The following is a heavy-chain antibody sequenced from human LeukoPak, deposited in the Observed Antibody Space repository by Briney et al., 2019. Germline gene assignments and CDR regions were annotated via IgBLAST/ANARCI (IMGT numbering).Heavy chain of an antibody. CDR1: GFSINTYT. V-gene: IGHV3-23*01. CDR3: ARDYVWGSSESDY. Sequence: GGSLRLSCDASGFSINTYTMYWVRQAPGQGLEWVSGIRNSDGMTYYADSVRGRFTISRDNAKNSLYLQMNSLRVEDTAIYYCARDYVWGSSESDYWGQGTLVTVSS. J-gene: IGHJ4*02. D-gene: IGHD7-27*01. CDR2: IRNSDGMT.